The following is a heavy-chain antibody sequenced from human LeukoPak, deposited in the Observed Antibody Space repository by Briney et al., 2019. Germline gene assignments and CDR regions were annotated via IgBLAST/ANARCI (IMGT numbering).Heavy chain of an antibody. CDR1: GFTFSSYA. D-gene: IGHD3-22*01. J-gene: IGHJ5*02. V-gene: IGHV3-30*04. CDR3: ARDPYYDSSGYWFDP. Sequence: GGSLRLSCAASGFTFSSYAMHWVRQAPGKGLEWVAVISYDGSNKYYADSVKGRFTISRDNSKNTLYLQMNSLRAEDTAVYYCARDPYYDSSGYWFDPWGQGTLVTVSS. CDR2: ISYDGSNK.